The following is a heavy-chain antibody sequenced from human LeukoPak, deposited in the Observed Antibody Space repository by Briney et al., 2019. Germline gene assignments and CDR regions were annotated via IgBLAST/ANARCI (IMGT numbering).Heavy chain of an antibody. CDR3: ASHSSSWYWGAYYYYMDV. J-gene: IGHJ6*03. Sequence: PSETLSLTCTVSGYSISSGYYWGWIRQPPGKGLEWIGSIYHSGSTYYNPSLKSRVTISVDTSKNQFSLKLSSVTAADTAVYYCASHSSSWYWGAYYYYMDVWGKGTTVTVSS. CDR1: GYSISSGYY. V-gene: IGHV4-38-2*02. D-gene: IGHD6-13*01. CDR2: IYHSGST.